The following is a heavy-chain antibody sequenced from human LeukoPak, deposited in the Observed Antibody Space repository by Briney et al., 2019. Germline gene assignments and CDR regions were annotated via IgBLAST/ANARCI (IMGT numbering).Heavy chain of an antibody. V-gene: IGHV3-23*01. D-gene: IGHD6-13*01. Sequence: GGSLRLSCAASGFTFSSYAMNWVRQATGKGLEWVSTISGSGYNTYYADSVKGRFTISRDNSKNTLYLQMNSLRVEDTAVYYCAKAGPSSGWYGIGYWGQGTLVTVSS. CDR2: ISGSGYNT. CDR1: GFTFSSYA. CDR3: AKAGPSSGWYGIGY. J-gene: IGHJ4*02.